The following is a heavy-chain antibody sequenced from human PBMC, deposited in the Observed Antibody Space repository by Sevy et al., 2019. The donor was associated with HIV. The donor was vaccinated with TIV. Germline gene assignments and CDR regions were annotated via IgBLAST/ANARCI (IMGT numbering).Heavy chain of an antibody. CDR2: ISGDSGHT. D-gene: IGHD3-22*01. CDR1: GFSLNDYY. V-gene: IGHV3-11*06. J-gene: IGHJ6*02. Sequence: GESLKISCAATGFSLNDYYMTWIRQAPGKGLEWVSYISGDSGHTNYAESVKGRFTISRDNTKNFVYLQMDGLRAEDTATYYCARDGNSGYYINYYYYGMDVWGQGTTVTVSS. CDR3: ARDGNSGYYINYYYYGMDV.